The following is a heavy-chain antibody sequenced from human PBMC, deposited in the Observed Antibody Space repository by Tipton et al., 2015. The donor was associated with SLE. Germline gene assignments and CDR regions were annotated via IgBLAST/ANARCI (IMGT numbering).Heavy chain of an antibody. J-gene: IGHJ2*01. CDR3: ARTYYYDSSSPGYFDL. CDR2: IYPGDSDT. Sequence: QSGAEVKKPGESLKISCKGSGYSFTSYWIGWVRQMPGKGLEWMGIIYPGDSDTRYSPSFQGQVTISADKSISTAYLQWSSLKASDTAMYYCARTYYYDSSSPGYFDLWGRGTLVTVSS. V-gene: IGHV5-51*01. D-gene: IGHD3-22*01. CDR1: GYSFTSYW.